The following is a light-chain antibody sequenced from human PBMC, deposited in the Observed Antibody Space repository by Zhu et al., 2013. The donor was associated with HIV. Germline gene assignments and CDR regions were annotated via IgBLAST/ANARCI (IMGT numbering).Light chain of an antibody. V-gene: IGKV3-15*01. J-gene: IGKJ4*01. CDR3: QQYNSYSLDF. CDR1: QSVSSN. Sequence: VVLTQSPATLSVSPGERATLSCRASQSVSSNLAWYQQKPGQAPRLLIYGASTRATRIPARFSGSGSGIEFTLTIGSLQPDDFATYYCQQYNSYSLDFVGG. CDR2: GAS.